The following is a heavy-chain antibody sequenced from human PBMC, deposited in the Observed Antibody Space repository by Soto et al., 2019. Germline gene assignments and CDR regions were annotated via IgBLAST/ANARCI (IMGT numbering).Heavy chain of an antibody. CDR2: ISDTGGDS. D-gene: IGHD1-1*01. Sequence: PVGSLRLSSEASGCTFINYAMSWLRQSAGKGLEWVSSISDTGGDSYYADSMDGRFTVSRDNSKNTLYLQINSLRAEDTAIYYCVRDLYRSATMPCLDHWGQGALVTVSS. CDR1: GCTFINYA. CDR3: VRDLYRSATMPCLDH. V-gene: IGHV3-23*01. J-gene: IGHJ4*02.